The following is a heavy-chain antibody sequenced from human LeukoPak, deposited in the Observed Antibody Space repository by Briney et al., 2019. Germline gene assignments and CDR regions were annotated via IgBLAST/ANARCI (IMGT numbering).Heavy chain of an antibody. Sequence: ASVKVSCKASGYTFTSSYDINWVRQAPGQGLEWMGWMNPYSGITGYTQKFQGRVTMTRDTSISAAYMELSSLTSEDTAVYFCARENVNRGSSWGYDYFGMDVWGQGTAVTVSS. CDR1: GYTFTSSYD. J-gene: IGHJ6*02. D-gene: IGHD6-13*01. CDR3: ARENVNRGSSWGYDYFGMDV. V-gene: IGHV1-8*01. CDR2: MNPYSGIT.